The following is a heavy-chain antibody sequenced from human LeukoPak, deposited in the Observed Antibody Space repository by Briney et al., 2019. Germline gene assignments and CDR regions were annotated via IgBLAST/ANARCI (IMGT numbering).Heavy chain of an antibody. CDR2: IKQDGSEK. CDR3: AKGVGYCSGGSCQQFDY. Sequence: GGSLRLSCAASGFTFSSYWMSWVRQAPGKGLEWVANIKQDGSEKYYVNSVKGRFTISRDNAKNSLYLQMNSLRAEDTAVYYCAKGVGYCSGGSCQQFDYWGQGTLVTVSS. V-gene: IGHV3-7*01. D-gene: IGHD2-15*01. CDR1: GFTFSSYW. J-gene: IGHJ4*02.